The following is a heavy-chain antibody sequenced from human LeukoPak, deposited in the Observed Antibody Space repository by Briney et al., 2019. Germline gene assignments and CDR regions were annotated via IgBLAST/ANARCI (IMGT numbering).Heavy chain of an antibody. Sequence: PGGSLRLSCAASGFTFDDYGMSWVRQAPGKGLEWVSVIYSGGSTYYADSVKGRFTISRDNSKNTLYLQMNSLRAEDTAVYYCASPKYGSGSYYDYYYYGMDVWGQGTTVTVSS. CDR3: ASPKYGSGSYYDYYYYGMDV. D-gene: IGHD3-10*01. J-gene: IGHJ6*02. CDR1: GFTFDDYG. CDR2: IYSGGST. V-gene: IGHV3-66*01.